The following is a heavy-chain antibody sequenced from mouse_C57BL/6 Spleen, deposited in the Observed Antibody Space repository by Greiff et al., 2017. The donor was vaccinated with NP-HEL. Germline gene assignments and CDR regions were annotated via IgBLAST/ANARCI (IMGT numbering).Heavy chain of an antibody. D-gene: IGHD3-3*01. J-gene: IGHJ4*01. CDR2: ISSGGSYT. V-gene: IGHV5-6*02. CDR3: ARRGTGYAMDY. Sequence: DVKLVESGGDLVKPGGSLKLSCAASGFTFSSYGMSWVRQTPDKRLEWVATISSGGSYTYYPDSVKGRFTISRDNAKNTLYLQMSSLKSEDTAMYYCARRGTGYAMDYWGQGTSVTVSS. CDR1: GFTFSSYG.